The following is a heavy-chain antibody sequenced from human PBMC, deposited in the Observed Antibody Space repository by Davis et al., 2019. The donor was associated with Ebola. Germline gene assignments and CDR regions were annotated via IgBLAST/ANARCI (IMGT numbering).Heavy chain of an antibody. CDR1: GGSVSSDTYY. CDR2: ISNSGST. V-gene: IGHV4-61*01. J-gene: IGHJ6*04. CDR3: ARDDHPHCTNGVCPYFYYYGMDV. D-gene: IGHD2-8*01. Sequence: SETLSLTCTVSGGSVSSDTYYWSWIRQPPGKGLEWIGYISNSGSTNYNPSLKSRLAISVDTSKNQFSLKLSSVTAADTAVYYCARDDHPHCTNGVCPYFYYYGMDVWGKGTTVTVSS.